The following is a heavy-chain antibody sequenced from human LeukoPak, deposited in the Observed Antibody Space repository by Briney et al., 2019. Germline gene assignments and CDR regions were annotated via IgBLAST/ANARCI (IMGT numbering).Heavy chain of an antibody. CDR1: GGSFSGYY. CDR3: ARDSGSNWFDP. Sequence: PSETLSLTCAVYGGSFSGYYWSWIRQPPGKGLEWIGYIYYSGSTNYNPSLKSRVTISVDTSKNQFSLKLSSVTAADTAVYYCARDSGSNWFDPWGQGTLVTVSS. V-gene: IGHV4-59*01. J-gene: IGHJ5*02. CDR2: IYYSGST.